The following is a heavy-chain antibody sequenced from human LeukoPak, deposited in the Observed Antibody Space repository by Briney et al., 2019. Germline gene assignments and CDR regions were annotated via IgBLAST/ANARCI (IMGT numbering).Heavy chain of an antibody. Sequence: ASVKVCCKASGYTFTSYYMHWVRQAPGQGLEWMGIINPSGGSTSYAQKFQGRVTMTRDTSTSTVYMELSSLRSEDTAVYYCARGSVLRFLEWLFQPDFDYWGQGTLVTVSS. CDR3: ARGSVLRFLEWLFQPDFDY. J-gene: IGHJ4*02. V-gene: IGHV1-46*01. CDR2: INPSGGST. D-gene: IGHD3-3*01. CDR1: GYTFTSYY.